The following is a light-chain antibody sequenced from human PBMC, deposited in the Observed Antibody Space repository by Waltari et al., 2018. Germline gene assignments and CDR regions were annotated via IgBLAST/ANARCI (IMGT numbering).Light chain of an antibody. CDR3: CSYVGGSTWV. Sequence: QSALTQPASVSGSPGQSITISCTGISRDVGLHNLVSWYQHHPGKAPKLIIYEDNKRPSGVSNRFSGSKSGTTASLTVSELQTDDEADYYCCSYVGGSTWVFGGGTKLTVL. CDR1: SRDVGLHNL. J-gene: IGLJ3*02. CDR2: EDN. V-gene: IGLV2-23*01.